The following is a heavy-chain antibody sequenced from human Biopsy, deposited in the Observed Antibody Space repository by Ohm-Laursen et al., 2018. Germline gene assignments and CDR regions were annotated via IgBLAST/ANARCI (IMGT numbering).Heavy chain of an antibody. CDR3: ARDTRWSPYSMDV. V-gene: IGHV3-33*05. CDR1: GFTFGHYG. Sequence: SLRLSCTASGFTFGHYGMHWVRQAPGKGLEWVAVISHDGRSRFYVDSVKGRFTISRDNSNNTLYLQMHSLRAEDTAVYYCARDTRWSPYSMDVWGQGTTVTVSS. CDR2: ISHDGRSR. J-gene: IGHJ6*02. D-gene: IGHD4-23*01.